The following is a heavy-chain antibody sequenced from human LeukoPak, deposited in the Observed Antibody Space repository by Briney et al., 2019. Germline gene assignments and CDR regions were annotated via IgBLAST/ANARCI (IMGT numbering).Heavy chain of an antibody. V-gene: IGHV4-4*07. J-gene: IGHJ2*01. D-gene: IGHD3-3*01. Sequence: ASQTLSLTCTVSGGSISSYYWSWVRQPAGKGLEWIGRIYASGNTNYNPSLKGRVTMTVDTSKNQFSLNLSSVTAADTAVYYCARADPGLRFFSFDLWGRGTLVTVSS. CDR3: ARADPGLRFFSFDL. CDR1: GGSISSYY. CDR2: IYASGNT.